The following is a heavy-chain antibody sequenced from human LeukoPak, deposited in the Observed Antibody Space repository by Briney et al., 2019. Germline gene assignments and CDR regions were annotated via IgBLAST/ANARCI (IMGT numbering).Heavy chain of an antibody. Sequence: SVKVSCKASGGTFSSYAISWVRQAPGQGLEWMGGIIPIFGTANYAQKFQGRVTITADESTSTAYMELSSLRSEDTAVYYCARGDYYDSSGYYVPWWFDPWGQGTLVTVSS. V-gene: IGHV1-69*01. CDR3: ARGDYYDSSGYYVPWWFDP. J-gene: IGHJ5*02. CDR1: GGTFSSYA. CDR2: IIPIFGTA. D-gene: IGHD3-22*01.